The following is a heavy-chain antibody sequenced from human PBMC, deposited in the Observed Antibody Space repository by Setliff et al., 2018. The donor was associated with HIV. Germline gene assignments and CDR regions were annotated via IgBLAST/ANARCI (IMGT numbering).Heavy chain of an antibody. CDR2: IHSGGST. Sequence: GGSLRLSCAASGFTVSSDYMNWVRQAPGKGLEWVSVIHSGGSTFYADSVKGRFTISRDNSKNTVYLQMNSLRAEDTAVYYCARAPAVTTSLFFDYWSQGTLVTVSS. V-gene: IGHV3-66*01. CDR1: GFTVSSDY. D-gene: IGHD4-17*01. CDR3: ARAPAVTTSLFFDY. J-gene: IGHJ4*02.